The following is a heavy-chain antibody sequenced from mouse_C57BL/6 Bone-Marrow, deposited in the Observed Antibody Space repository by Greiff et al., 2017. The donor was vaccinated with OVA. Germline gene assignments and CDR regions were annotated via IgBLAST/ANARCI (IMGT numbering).Heavy chain of an antibody. D-gene: IGHD4-1*01. J-gene: IGHJ4*01. CDR2: IWRGGST. CDR1: GFSLTSYG. CDR3: ARTGSSMDY. Sequence: VKVIESGPGLVQPSQSLSITCTVSGFSLTSYGVHWVRQSPGKGLEWLGVIWRGGSTDYNAAFMSRLSITKDNSKSQVFFKMNSLQADDTAIYYCARTGSSMDYWGQGTSVTVSS. V-gene: IGHV2-5*01.